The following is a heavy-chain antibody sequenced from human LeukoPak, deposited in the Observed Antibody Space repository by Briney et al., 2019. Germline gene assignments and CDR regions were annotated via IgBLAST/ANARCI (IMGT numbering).Heavy chain of an antibody. D-gene: IGHD6-13*01. Sequence: PGGSLRLSCAASGFTFTAYSMNWVRQAPGKGLEWVSHITSSSAERYYTYSVKGRFTISRDNAKNSLYLQMNSLRAEDTAVYYCVRDGGTAAAGTHHFDYWGRGILVTVSS. J-gene: IGHJ4*02. CDR1: GFTFTAYS. CDR2: ITSSSAER. CDR3: VRDGGTAAAGTHHFDY. V-gene: IGHV3-21*05.